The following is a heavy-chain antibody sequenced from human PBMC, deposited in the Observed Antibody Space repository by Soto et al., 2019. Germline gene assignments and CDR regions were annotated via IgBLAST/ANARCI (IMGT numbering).Heavy chain of an antibody. J-gene: IGHJ4*02. Sequence: QVQLVESGGGVVQPGRSLRLSCAASGFTFSSYAMHWVRQAPGKGLEWVAVISYDGSNKYYADSVKGRFTISRDNSKNTLYLQRNSLRAKDTAVYYCAREGSYYDSSGYLLYWGQGTLVTVSS. CDR2: ISYDGSNK. CDR1: GFTFSSYA. D-gene: IGHD3-22*01. V-gene: IGHV3-30-3*01. CDR3: AREGSYYDSSGYLLY.